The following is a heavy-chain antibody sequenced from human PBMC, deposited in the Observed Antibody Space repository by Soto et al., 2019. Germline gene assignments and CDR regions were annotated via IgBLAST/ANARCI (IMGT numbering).Heavy chain of an antibody. V-gene: IGHV4-59*01. Sequence: TSETLSLTCTVSGGSISSYYWSWIRQPPGKGLEWIGYIYYSGSTNYNPSLKSRVTISVDTSKNQFSLKLSSVTAADTAVYYCARVRSVDTAMVTWGYYYYGMDVWGQGTTVTV. D-gene: IGHD5-18*01. CDR3: ARVRSVDTAMVTWGYYYYGMDV. CDR1: GGSISSYY. CDR2: IYYSGST. J-gene: IGHJ6*02.